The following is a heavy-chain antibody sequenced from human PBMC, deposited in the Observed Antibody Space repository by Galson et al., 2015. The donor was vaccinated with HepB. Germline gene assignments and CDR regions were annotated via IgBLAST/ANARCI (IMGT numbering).Heavy chain of an antibody. CDR3: ARVANYYGSGTTGDY. J-gene: IGHJ4*02. CDR1: GYTFTSYG. Sequence: SVKVSCKASGYTFTSYGISWVRQAPGQGLEWMGWISAYNGNTNYAQKLQGRVTMTTDTSTSTAYMELRSLRSDDTAVYYCARVANYYGSGTTGDYWGQGTLVTVSS. V-gene: IGHV1-18*01. D-gene: IGHD3-10*01. CDR2: ISAYNGNT.